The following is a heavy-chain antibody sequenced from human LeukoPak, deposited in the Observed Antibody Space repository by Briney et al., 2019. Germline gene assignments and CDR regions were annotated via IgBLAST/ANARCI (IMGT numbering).Heavy chain of an antibody. CDR1: GGSISSGSYY. D-gene: IGHD2-15*01. CDR3: ARPGLGIDAFDI. J-gene: IGHJ3*02. CDR2: IYTSGST. V-gene: IGHV4-61*02. Sequence: PSETLSLTCTVSGGSISSGSYYWSWIRQPAGKGLEWIGRIYTSGSTNYNPSLKSRVTISVDTSKNQFSLKLSSVTAADTAVYYCARPGLGIDAFDIWGQGTMVTVSS.